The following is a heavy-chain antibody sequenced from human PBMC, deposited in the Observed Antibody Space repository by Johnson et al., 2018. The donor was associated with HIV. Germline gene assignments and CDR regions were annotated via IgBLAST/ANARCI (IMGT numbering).Heavy chain of an antibody. CDR1: GFTFGSYV. CDR2: ISGSGAST. CDR3: AKGGSGTTRIRAQKGAFDI. D-gene: IGHD3-16*01. J-gene: IGHJ3*02. V-gene: IGHV3-23*04. Sequence: VQLVESGGGLVQPGGSLRLSCAASGFTFGSYVMSWVRQAPGKGLEWVSAISGSGASTYYADSLKGRCTISRDNSKNTLYLQMNSLRAEDTAVYYCAKGGSGTTRIRAQKGAFDIWGQGTMVTVSS.